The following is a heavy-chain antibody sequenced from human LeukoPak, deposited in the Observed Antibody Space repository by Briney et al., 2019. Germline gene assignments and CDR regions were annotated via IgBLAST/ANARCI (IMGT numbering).Heavy chain of an antibody. J-gene: IGHJ4*02. V-gene: IGHV1-18*01. Sequence: ASVKVSCKTSGYIFTNYGVSWVRQAPGQGLEWMGWINVYNGHTIYAQEFQGRVTLTTDTSTSTAHMGLRSLRSDDTAVYYCVRDSDHAPYYWGQGTLVTVSS. CDR1: GYIFTNYG. CDR3: VRDSDHAPYY. CDR2: INVYNGHT.